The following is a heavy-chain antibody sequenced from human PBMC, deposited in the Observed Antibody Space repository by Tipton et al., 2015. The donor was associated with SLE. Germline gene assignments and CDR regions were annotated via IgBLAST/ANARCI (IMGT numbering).Heavy chain of an antibody. CDR3: AREPTAGKQHLGVGAVDF. Sequence: GSLRLSCAASGFTVSSNYMSWVRQAPGKGLEWVSIIFSGGSTYYTDSVKGRFTISRDNSKNTLYLQMNSLRTDDTAVYFCAREPTAGKQHLGVGAVDFWGQGTMVTVSS. J-gene: IGHJ3*01. CDR1: GFTVSSNY. D-gene: IGHD6-13*01. V-gene: IGHV3-53*05. CDR2: IFSGGST.